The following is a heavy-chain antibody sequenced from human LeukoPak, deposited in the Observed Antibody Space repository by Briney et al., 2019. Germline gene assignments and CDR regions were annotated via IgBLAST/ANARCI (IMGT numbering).Heavy chain of an antibody. J-gene: IGHJ4*02. Sequence: SETLSLTCTVSGGSISSSSYYWGWIRQPPGKGLEWIGSIYYSGSTYYNPSLKSRVTISVDTSKNQFSLKLSSATAADTAVYYWARHGLLLRYYLFDYWGQGTLVTVSS. V-gene: IGHV4-39*01. CDR2: IYYSGST. CDR1: GGSISSSSYY. D-gene: IGHD3-16*01. CDR3: ARHGLLLRYYLFDY.